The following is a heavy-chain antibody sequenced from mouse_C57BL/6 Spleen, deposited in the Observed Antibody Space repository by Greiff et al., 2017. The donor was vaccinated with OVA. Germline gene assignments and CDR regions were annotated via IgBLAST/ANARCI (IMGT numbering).Heavy chain of an antibody. CDR2: IDPSDSYT. V-gene: IGHV1-59*01. D-gene: IGHD2-3*01. CDR3: ARSGRGGYDGYSAWFAD. Sequence: QVQLQQPGAELVRPGTSVKLSCKASGYTFTSYWMHWVKQRPGQGLEWIGVIDPSDSYTNYNQKFKGKATLTVDTSSSTAYMQLSSLTSEDSAVYYCARSGRGGYDGYSAWFADWGQGTLVTVSA. CDR1: GYTFTSYW. J-gene: IGHJ3*01.